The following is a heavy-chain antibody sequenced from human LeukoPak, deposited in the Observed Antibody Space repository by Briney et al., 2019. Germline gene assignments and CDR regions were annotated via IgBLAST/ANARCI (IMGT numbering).Heavy chain of an antibody. V-gene: IGHV3-30-3*01. Sequence: GGSLRLSCAASGFTFSSYAMHWVRQAPGEGLEWVAVISYDGSNKYYADSVKGRFTISRDNSKNTLYLQMNSLRAEDTAVYYCARGQSITMIVVVPYFDYWGQGTLVTVSS. J-gene: IGHJ4*02. CDR2: ISYDGSNK. CDR3: ARGQSITMIVVVPYFDY. D-gene: IGHD3-22*01. CDR1: GFTFSSYA.